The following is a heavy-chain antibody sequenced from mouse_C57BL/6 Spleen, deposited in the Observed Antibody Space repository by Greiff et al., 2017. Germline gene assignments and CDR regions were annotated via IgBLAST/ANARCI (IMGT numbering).Heavy chain of an antibody. D-gene: IGHD3-3*01. J-gene: IGHJ3*01. CDR2: INPGSGGT. CDR3: ARGGDAAY. V-gene: IGHV1-54*01. CDR1: GYAFTNYL. Sequence: VQLQQSGAELVRPGTSVKVSCKASGYAFTNYLIEWVKQRPGQGLEWIGVINPGSGGTNYNEKFKGKATLTADTSSSTAYMQLSSLTAEDSAVYFCARGGDAAYWGQGTLVTVSA.